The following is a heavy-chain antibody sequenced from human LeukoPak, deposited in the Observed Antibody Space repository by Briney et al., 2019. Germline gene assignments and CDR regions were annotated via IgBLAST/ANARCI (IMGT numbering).Heavy chain of an antibody. J-gene: IGHJ6*02. D-gene: IGHD4-17*01. CDR2: IYYSGST. CDR3: AKDSVDYGDYMYGMDV. CDR1: GGSITSHF. V-gene: IGHV4-59*11. Sequence: KPSETLSLTCSFSGGSITSHFWSWIRQPPGKGLEWIGYIYYSGSTNYNPSLKSRVTISVDTSKNQFSLKLSSVTAADTAVYYCAKDSVDYGDYMYGMDVWGQGTTVTVSS.